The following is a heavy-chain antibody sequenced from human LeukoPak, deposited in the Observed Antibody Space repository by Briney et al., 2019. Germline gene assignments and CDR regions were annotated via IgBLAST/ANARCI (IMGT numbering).Heavy chain of an antibody. V-gene: IGHV3-23*01. D-gene: IGHD5-12*01. CDR3: AKDRSRYSGYDPRSYYFDY. CDR2: ISGSGGST. CDR1: GFTFSSYA. Sequence: PGGSLRLSCAASGFTFSSYAMSWVRQAPGKGLEWVSAISGSGGSTYYADSVKGRFTISRDNSKNTLYLQVNSLRTEDTAVYYCAKDRSRYSGYDPRSYYFDYWGQGTVDSLFS. J-gene: IGHJ4*02.